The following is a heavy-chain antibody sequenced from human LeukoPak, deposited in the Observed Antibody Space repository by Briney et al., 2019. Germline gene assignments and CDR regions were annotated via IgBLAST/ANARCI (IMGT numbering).Heavy chain of an antibody. CDR1: GYSFTSYW. V-gene: IGHV5-10-1*01. J-gene: IGHJ4*02. Sequence: GESLQISCKGSGYSFTSYWISWVRQMPGKGLEWMGRIDPSDSYTNYSPSFQGHVTISADKSISTAYLQWSSLKASDTAMYYCARHGVAAAADFDYWGQGTLVTVSP. CDR3: ARHGVAAAADFDY. CDR2: IDPSDSYT. D-gene: IGHD6-13*01.